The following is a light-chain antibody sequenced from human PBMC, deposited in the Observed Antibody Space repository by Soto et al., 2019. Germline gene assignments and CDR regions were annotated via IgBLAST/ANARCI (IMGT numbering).Light chain of an antibody. CDR2: DAS. CDR1: QSISSW. V-gene: IGKV1-5*01. J-gene: IGKJ1*01. Sequence: DIQMTQSPSTLSASVGDRVTITCRASQSISSWLAWYQQKPGKAPKLLIYDASSLESGVPSRFSGSGSGKEFTLTISSLQPDDFASYFCQQYTSYPLPCGQGTKVEIK. CDR3: QQYTSYPLP.